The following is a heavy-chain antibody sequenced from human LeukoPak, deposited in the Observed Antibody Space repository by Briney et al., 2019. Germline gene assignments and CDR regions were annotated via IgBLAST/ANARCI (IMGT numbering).Heavy chain of an antibody. CDR1: GYSFTSYW. D-gene: IGHD1-26*01. CDR2: IYPGDSDT. V-gene: IGHV5-51*01. CDR3: ARHPIEGATQSWFDP. J-gene: IGHJ5*02. Sequence: GESLKISFKGSGYSFTSYWIGWVRQMPGKGLEWMGIIYPGDSDTRYSPSFQGQVTISADKSISTAYLQWSSLKASDTAMYYCARHPIEGATQSWFDPWGQGTLVTVSS.